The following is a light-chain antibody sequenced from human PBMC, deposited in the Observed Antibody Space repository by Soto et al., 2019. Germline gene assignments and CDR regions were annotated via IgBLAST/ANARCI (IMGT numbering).Light chain of an antibody. J-gene: IGKJ1*01. CDR3: QQYNNWPPWP. CDR1: QSVSSN. CDR2: GAS. Sequence: EIVMTQSPATLSVSPGERATLSCRASQSVSSNLAWYQQKPGQAPRLLIYGASTMATGSPARFSGSESVPEFTLTISSLQFEDFAVYHCQQYNNWPPWPFGKGTNVEIK. V-gene: IGKV3-15*01.